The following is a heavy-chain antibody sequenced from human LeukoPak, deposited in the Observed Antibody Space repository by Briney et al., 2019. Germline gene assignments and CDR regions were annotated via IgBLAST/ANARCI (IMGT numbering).Heavy chain of an antibody. D-gene: IGHD3-3*01. Sequence: GGSLRLSCAASGFTFSSYAMHWVRQAPGKGLEWVAVISYDGSNKYYVDSVKGRFTISRDNSKNTLYLQMNSLRAEDTAVYYCARDPIFGVVIPTGLFDYWGQGTLVTVSS. V-gene: IGHV3-30-3*01. J-gene: IGHJ4*02. CDR1: GFTFSSYA. CDR2: ISYDGSNK. CDR3: ARDPIFGVVIPTGLFDY.